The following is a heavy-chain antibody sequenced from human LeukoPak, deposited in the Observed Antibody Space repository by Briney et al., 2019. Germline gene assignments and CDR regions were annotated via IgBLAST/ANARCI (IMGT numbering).Heavy chain of an antibody. Sequence: GGSLRPSCAASGFTFSSYAMHWVRQAPGKGLEWVAVISYDGSNKYYADSVKGRFTISRDNSKNTLYLQMNSLRAEDTAVYYCARDEGYYFDYWGQGTLVTVSS. CDR1: GFTFSSYA. CDR2: ISYDGSNK. D-gene: IGHD2-15*01. J-gene: IGHJ4*02. CDR3: ARDEGYYFDY. V-gene: IGHV3-30-3*01.